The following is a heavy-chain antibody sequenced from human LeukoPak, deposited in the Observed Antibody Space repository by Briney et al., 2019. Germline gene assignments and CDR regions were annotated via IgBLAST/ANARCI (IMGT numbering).Heavy chain of an antibody. V-gene: IGHV4-30-4*01. CDR3: ARPYYYDSRIDP. J-gene: IGHJ5*02. Sequence: SETLSLTCTVSGGSISSGDYYWSWIRQPPGKGLEWIAYMYYSGSTYYNPSLKNRVTMSADTSKNQLSLKLSSVTAADTAVYYCARPYYYDSRIDPWGQGILVTVSS. CDR2: MYYSGST. CDR1: GGSISSGDYY. D-gene: IGHD3-22*01.